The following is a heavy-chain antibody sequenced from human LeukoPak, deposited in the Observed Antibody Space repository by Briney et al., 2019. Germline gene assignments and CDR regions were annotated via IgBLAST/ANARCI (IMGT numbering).Heavy chain of an antibody. CDR1: GFTFGSYA. Sequence: GGSLRLSCAASGFTFGSYAMTWVRQAPGKGLVWVSRINGDGSETIYADSVKGRFTISRDNAKKSLFLELNSLRADDTAVFYCARDPGSSAFDLWGQGSLVTVST. J-gene: IGHJ4*02. V-gene: IGHV3-74*01. D-gene: IGHD1-14*01. CDR3: ARDPGSSAFDL. CDR2: INGDGSET.